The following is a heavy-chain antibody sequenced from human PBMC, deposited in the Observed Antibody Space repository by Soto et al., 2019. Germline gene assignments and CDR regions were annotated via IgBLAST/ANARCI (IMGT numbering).Heavy chain of an antibody. CDR3: AKDSQVLRYFDWLLPFDY. Sequence: GGSLRLSCASSGFTFSSYAMHWVRQAPGKGLEWVALISYGGGSTYYADSVKGRFTISRDNSKNTLYLQMNSLRAEDTAVYYCAKDSQVLRYFDWLLPFDYWGQGTLVTVSS. V-gene: IGHV3-30*04. CDR2: ISYGGGST. CDR1: GFTFSSYA. D-gene: IGHD3-9*01. J-gene: IGHJ4*02.